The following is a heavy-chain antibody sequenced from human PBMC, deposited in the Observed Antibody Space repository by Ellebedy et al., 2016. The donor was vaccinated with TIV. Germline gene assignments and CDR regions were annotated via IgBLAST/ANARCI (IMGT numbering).Heavy chain of an antibody. CDR2: IYYSGST. D-gene: IGHD2/OR15-2a*01. CDR1: GDSISSYS. J-gene: IGHJ4*02. Sequence: MPSETLSLTCTVSGDSISSYSWNWIRQPPGKGLEWIGYIYYSGSTNYNPSLKSRVTISVDTSKNQFSLKLSSVTAADTAVYYCARHNSGYVDYWGQGTLVTVSS. V-gene: IGHV4-59*08. CDR3: ARHNSGYVDY.